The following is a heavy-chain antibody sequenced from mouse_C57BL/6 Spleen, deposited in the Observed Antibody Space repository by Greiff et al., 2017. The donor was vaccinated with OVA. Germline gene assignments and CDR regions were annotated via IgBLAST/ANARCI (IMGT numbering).Heavy chain of an antibody. V-gene: IGHV1-69*01. Sequence: QVQLQQPGAELVMPGASVKLSCKASGYTFTSYWMHWVKQRPGQGLEWIGEIDPSDSYTNYNQKFKGKSTLTVDKSSSTAYMPLSSLTSEDSAVYYCARFYGSSFDYWGQGTTLTVSS. CDR3: ARFYGSSFDY. J-gene: IGHJ2*01. D-gene: IGHD1-1*01. CDR2: IDPSDSYT. CDR1: GYTFTSYW.